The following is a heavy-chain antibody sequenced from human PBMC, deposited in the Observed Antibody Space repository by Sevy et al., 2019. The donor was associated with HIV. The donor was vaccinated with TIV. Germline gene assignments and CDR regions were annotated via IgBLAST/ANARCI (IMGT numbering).Heavy chain of an antibody. J-gene: IGHJ5*02. CDR3: ARDLTSYNWNYASHLCDP. Sequence: ASVKVSCKDSGGTFSSYAISWVRQAPGQGLEWMGGIIPIFGTANYAQKFQGRVTITADESTSTAYMELSSLRSEDTAVYYCARDLTSYNWNYASHLCDPWGQGTLVTVSS. CDR2: IIPIFGTA. D-gene: IGHD1-7*01. V-gene: IGHV1-69*13. CDR1: GGTFSSYA.